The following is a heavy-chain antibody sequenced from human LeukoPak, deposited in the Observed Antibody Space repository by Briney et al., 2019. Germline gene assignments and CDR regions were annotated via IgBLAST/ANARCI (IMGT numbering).Heavy chain of an antibody. CDR1: GLTFGNYG. V-gene: IGHV3-23*01. J-gene: IGHJ4*01. Sequence: GGSLRLSCVAPGLTFGNYGMTGVGKAPGKGLEWVSSIGGGGYTTYYADSVRGRFTISRDNSKNSMYLQMSSLRAEDTAIYYCAEVESSYCRIWGQGTLVTVSS. CDR3: AEVESSYCRI. D-gene: IGHD3-10*01. CDR2: IGGGGYTT.